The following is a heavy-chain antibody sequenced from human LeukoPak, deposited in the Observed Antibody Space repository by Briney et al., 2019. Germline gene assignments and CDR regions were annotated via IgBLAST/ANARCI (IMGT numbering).Heavy chain of an antibody. CDR3: ARELTLYDSSGYYPNRYFDY. CDR1: GGSFSGYY. CDR2: VYTSGST. Sequence: SETLSLTCAVYGGSFSGYYWSWIRQPPGKGLEWIGRVYTSGSTNYNPSLKSRVTMSVDTSKNQFSLKLSSVTAADTAVYYCARELTLYDSSGYYPNRYFDYWGQGTLVTVSS. D-gene: IGHD3-22*01. J-gene: IGHJ4*02. V-gene: IGHV4-4*07.